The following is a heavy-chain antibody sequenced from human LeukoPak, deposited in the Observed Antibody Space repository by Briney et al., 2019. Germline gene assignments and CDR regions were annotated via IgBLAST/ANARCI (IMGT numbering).Heavy chain of an antibody. CDR1: RYTFTSYG. CDR2: ISAYNGNT. V-gene: IGHV1-18*01. Sequence: GASVKVSSKPSRYTFTSYGIRWGRQAPGQGGGRVGWISAYNGNTNYAQKLQGRVTMTTDTYKSTAYMELRSLRSDDTAVYYCARGAVAGLYYFDYWGQGTLVTVSS. D-gene: IGHD6-19*01. CDR3: ARGAVAGLYYFDY. J-gene: IGHJ4*02.